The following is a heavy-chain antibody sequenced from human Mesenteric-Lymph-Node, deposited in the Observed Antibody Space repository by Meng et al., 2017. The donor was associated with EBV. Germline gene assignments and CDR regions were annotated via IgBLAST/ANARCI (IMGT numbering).Heavy chain of an antibody. CDR2: IYYSSST. CDR3: GALSLTVDY. V-gene: IGHV4-39*07. Sequence: HLQLQVVGPGLAQTPATPSLASTVSGGWISSSSYYWGSIRQPPGKGLEWIGGIYYSSSTLYNPSPKTIVTTTVETSKNQSSQKLRATTAADNAVDYCGALSLTVDYWGQGTLVTVSS. D-gene: IGHD3-16*02. CDR1: GGWISSSSYY. J-gene: IGHJ4*02.